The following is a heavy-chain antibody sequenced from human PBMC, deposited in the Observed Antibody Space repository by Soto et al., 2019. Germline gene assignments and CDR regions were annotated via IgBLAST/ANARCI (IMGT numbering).Heavy chain of an antibody. D-gene: IGHD2-15*01. Sequence: PGGSLRLSCAASGITFSDYYMTWIRQAPGKGLEWVSYISSSGAGVYYPDSVKGRFTISRDNAKRSLYLQMSNLRAEDTAVYYCARAYSDAFDIWGQGTMVTVSS. CDR2: ISSSGAGV. CDR3: ARAYSDAFDI. V-gene: IGHV3-11*01. CDR1: GITFSDYY. J-gene: IGHJ3*02.